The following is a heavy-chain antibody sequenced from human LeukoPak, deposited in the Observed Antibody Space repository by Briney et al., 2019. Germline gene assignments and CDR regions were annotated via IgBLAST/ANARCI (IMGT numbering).Heavy chain of an antibody. J-gene: IGHJ6*02. V-gene: IGHV3-66*01. CDR3: ARGDDFWSGRMDV. CDR2: IYSGGST. D-gene: IGHD3-3*01. CDR1: GFTVSSNY. Sequence: GGSLRLSCAASGFTVSSNYMSWVRQAPGKGLEWVSVIYSGGSTYYADSVKGRFTISRDNSKNTLYLQMNSLRAEDTAVYYCARGDDFWSGRMDVWGQGTTVTVSS.